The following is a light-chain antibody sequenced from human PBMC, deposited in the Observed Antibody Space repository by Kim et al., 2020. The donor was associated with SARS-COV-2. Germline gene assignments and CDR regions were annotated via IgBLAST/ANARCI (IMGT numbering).Light chain of an antibody. CDR2: YDN. V-gene: IGLV3-21*04. CDR1: NIGSKS. J-gene: IGLJ1*01. Sequence: PGKTARIACGGNNIGSKSVHWYQQKPGQAPVLVIYYDNDRPSGIPERFSGSNSGNTATLTISRVEAGDEADYYCQVWDSSSDHLYVFGTGTKVTVL. CDR3: QVWDSSSDHLYV.